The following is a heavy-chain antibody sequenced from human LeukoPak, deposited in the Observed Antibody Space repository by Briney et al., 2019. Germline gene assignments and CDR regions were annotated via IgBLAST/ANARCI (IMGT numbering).Heavy chain of an antibody. D-gene: IGHD4/OR15-4a*01. Sequence: PGGSLRLSCAASGFTVSSNYMSWVRQAPGKGLEWVSVIYSGGSTYYADSVKGRFTISRDNSKNTLYLQMNSLRAEDTAVYYCARGRRTMVTPSEYWGQGTLVTVSS. V-gene: IGHV3-53*01. J-gene: IGHJ4*02. CDR2: IYSGGST. CDR1: GFTVSSNY. CDR3: ARGRRTMVTPSEY.